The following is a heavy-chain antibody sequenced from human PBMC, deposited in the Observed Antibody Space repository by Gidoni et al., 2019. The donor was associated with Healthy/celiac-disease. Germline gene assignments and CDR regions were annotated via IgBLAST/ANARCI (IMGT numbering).Heavy chain of an antibody. Sequence: GQRLESGGGMVQPGGSLSIFCGASGCAFSSNAMGWVRQAPGKGLEWVSAICCSGSSTYYAHSFKGRFTISRDKSNNTLYLQMNSLRAEDTALYYCANACITMVRWYYYFDLWGQGTTVTVSS. CDR2: ICCSGSST. D-gene: IGHD3-10*01. J-gene: IGHJ6*03. V-gene: IGHV3-23*01. CDR1: GCAFSSNA. CDR3: ANACITMVRWYYYFDL.